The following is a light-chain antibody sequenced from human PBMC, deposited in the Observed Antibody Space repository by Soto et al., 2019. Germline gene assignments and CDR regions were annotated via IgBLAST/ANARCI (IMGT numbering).Light chain of an antibody. CDR3: QQYYTTPYT. CDR2: WAS. J-gene: IGKJ2*01. Sequence: DIVMTQSPDSLAVSLGERATINCKSSQSVFYSSNNHNYLAWYQQRAGQPPKLLLYWASTRESGVPDRFTGSGSGTDFTLSISSLQAEDVAVYYCQQYYTTPYTFGQGTKLEIK. V-gene: IGKV4-1*01. CDR1: QSVFYSSNNHNY.